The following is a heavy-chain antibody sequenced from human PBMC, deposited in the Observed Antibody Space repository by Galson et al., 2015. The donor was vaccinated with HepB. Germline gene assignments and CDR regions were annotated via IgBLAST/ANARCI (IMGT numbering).Heavy chain of an antibody. J-gene: IGHJ4*02. CDR2: ISSSSSTI. V-gene: IGHV3-48*01. CDR3: ARDVDYYDSSGYSQHFDY. Sequence: LRLSCAASEFTFSSYSMNWVRQAPGKGLEWVSYISSSSSTIYYADSVKGRFTTSRDNAKNSLYLQMNSLRAEDTAVYYCARDVDYYDSSGYSQHFDYWGQGTLVTVSS. CDR1: EFTFSSYS. D-gene: IGHD3-22*01.